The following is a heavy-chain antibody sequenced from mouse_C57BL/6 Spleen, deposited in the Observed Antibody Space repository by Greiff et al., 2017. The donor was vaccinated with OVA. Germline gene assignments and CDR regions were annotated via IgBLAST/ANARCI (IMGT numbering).Heavy chain of an antibody. CDR3: ARKEITGDY. J-gene: IGHJ2*01. Sequence: VQVVESGAELARPGASVKLSCKASGFTFTSYGISWVKQRTGQGLEWIGELSSRSGNTYYNEKFKGKATHTADKSSSTTYMELRSLTSKDSAVYFCARKEITGDYWGQGTTLTVSS. D-gene: IGHD1-1*01. CDR2: LSSRSGNT. CDR1: GFTFTSYG. V-gene: IGHV1-81*01.